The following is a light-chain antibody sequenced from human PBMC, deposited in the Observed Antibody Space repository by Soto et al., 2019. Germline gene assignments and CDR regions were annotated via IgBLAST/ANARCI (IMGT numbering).Light chain of an antibody. CDR3: QQSYSTPRT. CDR2: AAS. J-gene: IGKJ2*01. Sequence: DIQMTQSPSSLSASVGDRVTITCRASQSISSYLNWYQQKPGKAPKLLIYAASSLQCGVPSRFSGGGSGTDVTLTISSQQPEDFANYYCQQSYSTPRTCGQGTKLEIK. CDR1: QSISSY. V-gene: IGKV1-39*01.